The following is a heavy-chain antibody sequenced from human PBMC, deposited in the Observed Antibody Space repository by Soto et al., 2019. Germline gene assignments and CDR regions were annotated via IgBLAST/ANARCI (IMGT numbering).Heavy chain of an antibody. Sequence: SETLSLTCAVYGGSFSGYYWSLILQPPGKGLEWIGEINHSGSTNYNPSLKSRVTISVDTSKNQFSLKLSSVTAADTAVYYCARGFNSGSYYVGYYFDYWGQGTLVTVSS. J-gene: IGHJ4*02. CDR1: GGSFSGYY. D-gene: IGHD1-26*01. V-gene: IGHV4-34*01. CDR3: ARGFNSGSYYVGYYFDY. CDR2: INHSGST.